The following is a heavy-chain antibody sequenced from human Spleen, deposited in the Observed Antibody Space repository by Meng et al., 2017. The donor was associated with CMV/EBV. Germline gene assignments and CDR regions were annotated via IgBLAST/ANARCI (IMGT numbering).Heavy chain of an antibody. CDR3: ATGGLAFDY. CDR2: ISWNSGSI. J-gene: IGHJ4*02. V-gene: IGHV3-9*01. Sequence: GGSLRLSCAASGFTFDDYAMHWVRQAPGKGLEWVSGISWNSGSIGYADSVRGRFTISRDNAKNSVYLQMNSLRDDDTALYYCATGGLAFDYWGQGALVTVSS. CDR1: GFTFDDYA. D-gene: IGHD3/OR15-3a*01.